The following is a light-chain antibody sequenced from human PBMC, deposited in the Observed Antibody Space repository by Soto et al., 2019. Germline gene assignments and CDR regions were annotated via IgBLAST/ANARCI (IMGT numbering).Light chain of an antibody. CDR1: SSDIGSYNL. CDR3: CSYAGISAVV. Sequence: QSALTQPASVSGSPGQSITISCTGTSSDIGSYNLVSWYQHLPYKAPKLMIYEVSKRPSGISNRFSGSKSGSTASLTISGLQPEDEADYYCCSYAGISAVVFGGGTKLTVL. CDR2: EVS. J-gene: IGLJ3*02. V-gene: IGLV2-23*02.